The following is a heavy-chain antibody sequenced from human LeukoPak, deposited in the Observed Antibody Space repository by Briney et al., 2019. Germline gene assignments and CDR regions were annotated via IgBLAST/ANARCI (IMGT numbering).Heavy chain of an antibody. CDR2: IRYDGSNK. D-gene: IGHD3-3*01. J-gene: IGHJ4*02. Sequence: GGCLRLSCAASGFTFSSYGMHWVRQAPGKGLEWVAFIRYDGSNKYYADSVKGRFTISRDNSKNTLYLQMNSLRAEDTAVYYCAKDRGFLEWLPDYWGQGTLVTVSS. V-gene: IGHV3-30*02. CDR1: GFTFSSYG. CDR3: AKDRGFLEWLPDY.